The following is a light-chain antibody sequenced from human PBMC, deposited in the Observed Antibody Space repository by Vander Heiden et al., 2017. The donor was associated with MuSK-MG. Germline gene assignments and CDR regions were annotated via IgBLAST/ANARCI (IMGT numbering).Light chain of an antibody. Sequence: SALTQPASVSGSPGQSITISCTGTSRDVGAYNLVSWYQQHPGKAPKVMIYGVTNRPAGVSYRFSGSKSANTASLTISGLQAEDEADYYCSSYTSTGTWVFGGGTKLTVL. CDR3: SSYTSTGTWV. CDR2: GVT. CDR1: SRDVGAYNL. V-gene: IGLV2-14*03. J-gene: IGLJ3*02.